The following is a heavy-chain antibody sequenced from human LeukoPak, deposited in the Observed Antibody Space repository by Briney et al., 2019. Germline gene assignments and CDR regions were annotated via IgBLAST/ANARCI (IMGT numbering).Heavy chain of an antibody. V-gene: IGHV1-69*13. Sequence: SVKVSCKASGGTFSSYAISWVRQAPGQGLEWMGGIIPIFGTANYAQKFQGRVTITADESTSTAYMELSSLRSEDTAVYYCARERVQGIAVAGTFGDAFDIWGQGTMVTVSS. CDR2: IIPIFGTA. J-gene: IGHJ3*02. CDR3: ARERVQGIAVAGTFGDAFDI. D-gene: IGHD6-19*01. CDR1: GGTFSSYA.